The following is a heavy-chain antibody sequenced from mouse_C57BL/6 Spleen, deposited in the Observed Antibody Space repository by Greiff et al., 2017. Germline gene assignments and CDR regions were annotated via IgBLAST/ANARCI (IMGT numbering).Heavy chain of an antibody. CDR3: AREDDGYYLAWFAY. CDR2: INPGSGGT. V-gene: IGHV1-54*01. D-gene: IGHD2-3*01. J-gene: IGHJ3*01. CDR1: GYDFTNYL. Sequence: QVQLQQSGAELVRPGPSVQVSCKASGYDFTNYLIEWVKQRPGQGLEWIGVINPGSGGTNYNEKFQGKATLTADKSSSTAYRQLSSLTSEDSAVYCCAREDDGYYLAWFAYWGQGTLVTVSA.